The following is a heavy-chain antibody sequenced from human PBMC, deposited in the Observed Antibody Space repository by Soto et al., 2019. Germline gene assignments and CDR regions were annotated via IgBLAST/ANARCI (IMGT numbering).Heavy chain of an antibody. Sequence: VVESGGGSVQPGGSLRLSCEVSGFTFSSYGMSWVRQPPGKGLEWVSSISGSGDSTYYADSVKGRFTISRDNSKSTLYLQINSLRAEDTALYYCTIFPLQWLVPADLLYYWGQGTLVTVSS. CDR3: TIFPLQWLVPADLLYY. CDR1: GFTFSSYG. D-gene: IGHD6-19*01. CDR2: ISGSGDST. V-gene: IGHV3-23*04. J-gene: IGHJ4*02.